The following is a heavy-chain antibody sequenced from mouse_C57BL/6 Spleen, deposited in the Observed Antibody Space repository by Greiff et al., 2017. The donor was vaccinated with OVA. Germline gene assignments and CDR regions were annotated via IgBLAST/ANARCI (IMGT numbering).Heavy chain of an antibody. CDR1: GYAFSSSW. CDR2: IYPGDGDT. CDR3: ARSAFNYWYFDV. J-gene: IGHJ1*03. V-gene: IGHV1-82*01. Sequence: VKLMESGPELVKPGASVKISCKASGYAFSSSWMNWVKQRPGKGLEWIGRIYPGDGDTNYNGKFKGKATLTADKSSSTAYMQLSSLTSEDSAVYFCARSAFNYWYFDVWGTGTTVTVSS.